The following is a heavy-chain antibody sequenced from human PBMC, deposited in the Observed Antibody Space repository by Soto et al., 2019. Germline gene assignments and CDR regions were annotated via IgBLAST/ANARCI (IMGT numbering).Heavy chain of an antibody. CDR2: ISAYNGNT. Sequence: ASVKVSCKASGYTFTSYGISWVRQAPGQGLEWMGWISAYNGNTNYAQKLQGRVTMTTDTSTSTAYMELRSLRSDDTAVYYCAMVDGPYLGYCSTTSCYPRYYYMDVWGKGTTVTVSS. D-gene: IGHD2-2*01. CDR3: AMVDGPYLGYCSTTSCYPRYYYMDV. J-gene: IGHJ6*03. V-gene: IGHV1-18*01. CDR1: GYTFTSYG.